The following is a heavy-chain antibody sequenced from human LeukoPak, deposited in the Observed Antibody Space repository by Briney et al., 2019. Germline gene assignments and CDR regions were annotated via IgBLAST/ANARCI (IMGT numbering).Heavy chain of an antibody. Sequence: GGSLRLSCAASGFTFSKSWMSWVRQTPEKGLEWVANIKEDGSAKYYVDSVKGRFTISRDNAKSSLYLQMNSLRAEDTAVYYCAKADDGYYWGQGILVTVSS. CDR3: AKADDGYY. CDR2: IKEDGSAK. CDR1: GFTFSKSW. V-gene: IGHV3-7*01. J-gene: IGHJ4*02. D-gene: IGHD3-10*01.